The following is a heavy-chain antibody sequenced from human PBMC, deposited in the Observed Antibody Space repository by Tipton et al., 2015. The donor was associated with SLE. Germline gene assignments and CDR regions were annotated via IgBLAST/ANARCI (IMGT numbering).Heavy chain of an antibody. V-gene: IGHV3-21*01. D-gene: IGHD6-13*01. CDR1: GFTFSSYS. CDR3: ARDDTRLAAAGKVSYYMDV. Sequence: SLRLSCAASGFTFSSYSMNWVRQAPGKGLEWVSSISSSSSYIYYADSVKGRFTISRDNAKNSLYLQMNSLRAEDTAVYYCARDDTRLAAAGKVSYYMDVWGKGTTVTVSS. J-gene: IGHJ6*03. CDR2: ISSSSSYI.